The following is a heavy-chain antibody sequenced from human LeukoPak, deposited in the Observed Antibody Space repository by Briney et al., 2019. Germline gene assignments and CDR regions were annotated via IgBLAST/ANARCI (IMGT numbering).Heavy chain of an antibody. CDR1: GYSISSGYY. CDR2: IYHSGST. Sequence: SETLSLTCTVSGYSISSGYYWGWIRQPPGKGLEWIGSIYHSGSTYYNPSLKSRVTISVDTSRNQFSLKLTSVTAADTAVYYCAKSNGYGLVDIWGQGTMVTVSS. CDR3: AKSNGYGLVDI. D-gene: IGHD3-10*01. J-gene: IGHJ3*02. V-gene: IGHV4-38-2*02.